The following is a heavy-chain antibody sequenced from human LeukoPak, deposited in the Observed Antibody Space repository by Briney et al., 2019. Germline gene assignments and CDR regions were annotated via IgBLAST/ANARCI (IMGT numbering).Heavy chain of an antibody. D-gene: IGHD3-10*01. V-gene: IGHV1-18*01. Sequence: GASVMVSCKASGYTFTSYGISWVRQAPGKGLEWMGCISAYNGNTNYAQKLQGRDTMTTDTSTSTAYMELRSLRSDDTAVYYCARDSPMVRGVIEDYWGQGTLVTVSS. CDR1: GYTFTSYG. CDR3: ARDSPMVRGVIEDY. J-gene: IGHJ4*02. CDR2: ISAYNGNT.